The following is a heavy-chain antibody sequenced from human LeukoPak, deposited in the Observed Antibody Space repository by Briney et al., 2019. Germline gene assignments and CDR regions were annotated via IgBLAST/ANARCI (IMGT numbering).Heavy chain of an antibody. Sequence: GESLKISCKASGYSFTTYWIGWVRQMPGKGLECMGIIYPDDSDTTYSPSFQGQVTISADKSFSTAYLQWSSLKASDTAIYYCARLGGDTYYFGSGSYPNWYFDLWGRGTLVGVSS. D-gene: IGHD3-10*01. CDR2: IYPDDSDT. CDR1: GYSFTTYW. CDR3: ARLGGDTYYFGSGSYPNWYFDL. V-gene: IGHV5-51*01. J-gene: IGHJ2*01.